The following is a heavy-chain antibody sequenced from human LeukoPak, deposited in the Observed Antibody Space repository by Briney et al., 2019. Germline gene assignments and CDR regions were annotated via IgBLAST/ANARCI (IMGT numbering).Heavy chain of an antibody. Sequence: GGSLRLSCAVSGFTFSNYWMSWVRQAPGKGLEWVANIKQDGSEKYYVDSVKGRFTISRDNAKNSLYLQMNSLRADDTAVYYCARDGTHYDSSGCYAFLDYWGQGTLVTVSS. V-gene: IGHV3-7*01. J-gene: IGHJ4*02. CDR2: IKQDGSEK. D-gene: IGHD3-22*01. CDR3: ARDGTHYDSSGCYAFLDY. CDR1: GFTFSNYW.